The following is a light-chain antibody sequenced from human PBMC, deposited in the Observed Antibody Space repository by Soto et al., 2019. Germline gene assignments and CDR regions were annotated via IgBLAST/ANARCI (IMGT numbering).Light chain of an antibody. V-gene: IGKV3-15*01. CDR3: QQYNKWPPIT. J-gene: IGKJ5*01. CDR2: GAS. CDR1: QSVSSN. Sequence: EIVLTQSPGTLSFSPGEGATLSCRASQSVSSNLAWYQQKPGQAPRLLIYGASTRATGVPARFSGSGSGTEFTLTISSLQSEDSAVYYCQQYNKWPPITFGQGTRLEIK.